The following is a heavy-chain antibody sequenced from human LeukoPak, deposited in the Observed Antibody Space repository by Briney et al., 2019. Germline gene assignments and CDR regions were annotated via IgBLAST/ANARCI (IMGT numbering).Heavy chain of an antibody. CDR2: ISSSSSTI. CDR1: AFTFRNYN. Sequence: GGSLRLSCAASAFTFRNYNMNWVRQAPGKGLEWVSYISSSSSTIYYAGPVKGRFTISRDNAKNSLYLQMNSLRAEDTAVYYCARDSDPFSGYYDYWGQGTLVTVSS. J-gene: IGHJ4*02. V-gene: IGHV3-48*01. CDR3: ARDSDPFSGYYDY. D-gene: IGHD2-15*01.